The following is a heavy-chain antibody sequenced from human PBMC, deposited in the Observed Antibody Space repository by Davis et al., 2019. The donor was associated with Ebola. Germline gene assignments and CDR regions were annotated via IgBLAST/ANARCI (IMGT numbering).Heavy chain of an antibody. CDR1: GDSISSSHW. CDR3: ARIRPRTRYCSGDSCYSFLDY. D-gene: IGHD2-15*01. CDR2: SYHSGST. Sequence: MPSETLSLTCAVSGDSISSSHWWSWVRQPPGKGLEWIGESYHSGSTNYNPSLKSRVTISVDTSKNQFSLKLSSVTAADKAVYYCARIRPRTRYCSGDSCYSFLDYWGQGALVTVSS. J-gene: IGHJ4*02. V-gene: IGHV4-4*02.